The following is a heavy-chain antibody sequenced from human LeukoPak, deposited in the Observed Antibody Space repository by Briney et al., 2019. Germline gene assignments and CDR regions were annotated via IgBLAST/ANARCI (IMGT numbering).Heavy chain of an antibody. J-gene: IGHJ6*03. Sequence: TSETLSLTCTVSGYSISNGYYWGWIRQPPGKGLEWIGSIYYSGTTNYNPSLKSRVTISVDTSKNQFSLKLSSVTAADTAAYYCARVFGSGSWGYYYYYMDVWGKGTTVTISS. CDR1: GYSISNGYY. V-gene: IGHV4-38-2*02. CDR3: ARVFGSGSWGYYYYYMDV. CDR2: IYYSGTT. D-gene: IGHD3-10*01.